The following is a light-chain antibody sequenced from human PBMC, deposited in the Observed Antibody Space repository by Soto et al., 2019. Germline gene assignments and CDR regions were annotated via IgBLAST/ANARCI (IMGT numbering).Light chain of an antibody. J-gene: IGKJ5*01. CDR1: QSVTTN. V-gene: IGKV3-11*01. CDR2: DAS. Sequence: EIGMTQSPATLSVSPGDRATLSCRASQSVTTNLAWYHQKPGQAPRLLIYDASNRATGIPARFSGSGSGTDFTLTISSLEPEDFAVYYCQQYGSSITFGQGTRLEIK. CDR3: QQYGSSIT.